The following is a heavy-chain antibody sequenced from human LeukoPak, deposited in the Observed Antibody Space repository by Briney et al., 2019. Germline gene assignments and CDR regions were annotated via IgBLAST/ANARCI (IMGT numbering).Heavy chain of an antibody. V-gene: IGHV3-23*01. Sequence: PGGSLRLSCAASGFTFSNYAMTWVRQAPGKGLEWVSAISANGGRPYYAASVKGRFTISRDNSKNTLYLQMNSLRAEDTAIYNCAKDPSGSYFPNWFDRWGQGTLVTVSS. CDR2: ISANGGRP. CDR3: AKDPSGSYFPNWFDR. CDR1: GFTFSNYA. D-gene: IGHD1-26*01. J-gene: IGHJ5*02.